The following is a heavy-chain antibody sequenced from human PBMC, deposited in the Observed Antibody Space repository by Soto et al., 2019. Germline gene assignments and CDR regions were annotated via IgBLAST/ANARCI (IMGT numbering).Heavy chain of an antibody. Sequence: GGSLRLSCAASGFTFSSYAMSWVRQAPGKGLEWVSAISGSGGSTYYADSVKGRFTISRDNSKNTLYLQMNSLGAEDTAVYYCAKDPSSHSSSWYGDEWFDPWGQGTLVTVSS. V-gene: IGHV3-23*01. J-gene: IGHJ5*02. CDR1: GFTFSSYA. CDR3: AKDPSSHSSSWYGDEWFDP. CDR2: ISGSGGST. D-gene: IGHD6-13*01.